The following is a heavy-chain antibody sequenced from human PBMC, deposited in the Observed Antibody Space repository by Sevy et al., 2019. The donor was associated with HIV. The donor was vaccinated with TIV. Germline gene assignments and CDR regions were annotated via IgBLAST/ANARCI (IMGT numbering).Heavy chain of an antibody. V-gene: IGHV2-5*02. CDR1: GFSLSTAGVG. CDR3: VRSRIRDNGMDV. CDR2: IYWDEDA. J-gene: IGHJ6*02. Sequence: SGPTLVNPTQTLTLTCTISGFSLSTAGVGVGWIRQPPGKALECLALIYWDEDARYMTSLRSRLTINKDSSKNKVVLTMTNMDPVDKAKYYSVRSRIRDNGMDVWGQGTTVTVSS.